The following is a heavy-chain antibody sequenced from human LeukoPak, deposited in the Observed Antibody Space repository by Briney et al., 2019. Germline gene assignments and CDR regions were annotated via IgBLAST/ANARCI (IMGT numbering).Heavy chain of an antibody. CDR1: GFTFSSYA. D-gene: IGHD1-1*01. CDR3: ARDPRRSWSDAQDDY. CDR2: IKQDGSEK. Sequence: GGSLRLSCAASGFTFSSYAMHWVRQAPGKGLEWVANIKQDGSEKYYVDSVKGRFTISRDNAKNSLYLQMNSLRGEDTAVYYCARDPRRSWSDAQDDYWGQGTLVTVSS. V-gene: IGHV3-7*01. J-gene: IGHJ4*02.